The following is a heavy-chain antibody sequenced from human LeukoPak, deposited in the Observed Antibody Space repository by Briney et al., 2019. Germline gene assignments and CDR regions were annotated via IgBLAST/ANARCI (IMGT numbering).Heavy chain of an antibody. CDR3: ARGVAGATLYYFDY. J-gene: IGHJ4*02. CDR2: ISAYNGDT. V-gene: IGHV1-18*01. D-gene: IGHD1-26*01. Sequence: GASVKVSCKASGYTFTNYGISWARQAPGQGLEWMGWISAYNGDTDYAQKLQGRVTMTTDTSTSTAYMDLRSLRSDDTAVYYCARGVAGATLYYFDYWGQGTLVTVSS. CDR1: GYTFTNYG.